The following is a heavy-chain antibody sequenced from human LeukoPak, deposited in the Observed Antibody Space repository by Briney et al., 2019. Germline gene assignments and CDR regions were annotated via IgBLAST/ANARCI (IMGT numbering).Heavy chain of an antibody. V-gene: IGHV3-23*01. J-gene: IGHJ4*02. Sequence: GGSLRLSCAASGFTFSSYAMSWVRQAPGKGLEWVSAISGSGGSTYYADSVKGRFTISRDNSKNTLYLQMNSLRAEDTAVYYCAKDIKSYYDSSAYDYWGQGTLVSVSS. CDR1: GFTFSSYA. D-gene: IGHD3-22*01. CDR3: AKDIKSYYDSSAYDY. CDR2: ISGSGGST.